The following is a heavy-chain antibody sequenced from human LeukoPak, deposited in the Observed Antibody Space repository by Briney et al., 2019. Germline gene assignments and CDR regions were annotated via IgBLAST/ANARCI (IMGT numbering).Heavy chain of an antibody. CDR3: ARDGGGGSYYYFDY. V-gene: IGHV1-46*01. J-gene: IGHJ4*02. D-gene: IGHD1-26*01. CDR2: INSGGGST. CDR1: GYTFTTYY. Sequence: ASVKVSCKASGYTFTTYYIHWVRQAPGQGLAWMGIINSGGGSTSYAQKFQGRVTMTRDTSMSTVYMELSSLSPEDTALYYCARDGGGGSYYYFDYWGQGTLVTVSS.